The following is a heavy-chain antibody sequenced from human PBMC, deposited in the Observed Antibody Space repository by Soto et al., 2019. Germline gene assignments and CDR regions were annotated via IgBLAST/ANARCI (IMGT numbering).Heavy chain of an antibody. V-gene: IGHV4-39*01. CDR3: ARQRTTVVTQAYFDH. J-gene: IGHJ4*02. Sequence: SETLSLTCIVSGESISSSSYYWGWIRQPPGKGLEWIGSIYYSGRTYYNPSFKSRVTISIDTSKNQFSLKLSSVTATDTAVYYCARQRTTVVTQAYFDHSGQGPLVTVST. CDR2: IYYSGRT. CDR1: GESISSSSYY. D-gene: IGHD2-21*02.